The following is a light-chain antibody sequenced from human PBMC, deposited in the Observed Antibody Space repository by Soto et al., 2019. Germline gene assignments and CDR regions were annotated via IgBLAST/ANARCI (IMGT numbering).Light chain of an antibody. CDR2: GAS. V-gene: IGKV3-20*01. CDR3: QKYGSSFT. J-gene: IGKJ3*01. Sequence: EIVLTQSPDTLSLSPGERATLSCRASQSVSSNYLAWYQHKPGQAPRLLIYGASSRATGIPDRFSGSGSGTDFTLTISRLEPEDFALYYCQKYGSSFTFGPGTKVDIK. CDR1: QSVSSNY.